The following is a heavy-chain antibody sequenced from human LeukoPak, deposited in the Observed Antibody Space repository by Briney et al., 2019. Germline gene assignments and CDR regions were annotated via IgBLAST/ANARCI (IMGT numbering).Heavy chain of an antibody. CDR2: INPNSGGT. J-gene: IGHJ4*02. CDR3: ARDSTQRYYYDSSGYYYGVGY. CDR1: GYTFTGYY. D-gene: IGHD3-22*01. Sequence: EASVKVSCKASGYTFTGYYMHWVRQAPGQGLEWMGRINPNSGGTNYAQKFQGRVTMTRDTSISTAYMELSRLRSDDTAVYYCARDSTQRYYYDSSGYYYGVGYWGQGTLVTVSS. V-gene: IGHV1-2*06.